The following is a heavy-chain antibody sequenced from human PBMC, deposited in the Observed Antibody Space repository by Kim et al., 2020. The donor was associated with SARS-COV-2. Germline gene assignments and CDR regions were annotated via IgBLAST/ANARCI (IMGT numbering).Heavy chain of an antibody. D-gene: IGHD3-10*01. V-gene: IGHV3-48*02. J-gene: IGHJ4*02. Sequence: ADFAKCRFTISRDNAKNSLYLQMNSLRDEDTAVYYCARGRWFGEFTLLDYWGQGTLVTVSS. CDR3: ARGRWFGEFTLLDY.